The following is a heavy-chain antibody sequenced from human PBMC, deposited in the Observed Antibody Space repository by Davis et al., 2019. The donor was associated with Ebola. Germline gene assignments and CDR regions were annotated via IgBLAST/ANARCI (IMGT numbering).Heavy chain of an antibody. CDR3: AKDRGARDPFFDY. J-gene: IGHJ4*02. Sequence: GGSLRLSCAASGFTFSSYGMHWVRQAPGKGLEWVAVISYDGSNKYYADSVKGRFTISRDNSKNTLYLQMNSLRAEDTAVYYCAKDRGARDPFFDYWGQGTLVTVSS. CDR1: GFTFSSYG. V-gene: IGHV3-30*18. CDR2: ISYDGSNK. D-gene: IGHD3-10*01.